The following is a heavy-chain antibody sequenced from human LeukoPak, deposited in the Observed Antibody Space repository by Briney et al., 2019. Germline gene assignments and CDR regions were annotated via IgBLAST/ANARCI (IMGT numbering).Heavy chain of an antibody. CDR3: ARDSNIDGFDY. Sequence: GSSVKVSCKASGGTFSSYAISWVRQAPGQGLEWMGRIIPILGIANYAQKFQGRVTITADKSTSTAYMELRSLRSDDTAVYYCARDSNIDGFDYWGQGTLVTVSS. CDR2: IIPILGIA. V-gene: IGHV1-69*04. CDR1: GGTFSSYA. D-gene: IGHD1/OR15-1a*01. J-gene: IGHJ4*02.